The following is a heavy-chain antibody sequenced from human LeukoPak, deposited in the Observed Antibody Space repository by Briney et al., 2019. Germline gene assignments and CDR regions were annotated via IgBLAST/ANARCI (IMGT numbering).Heavy chain of an antibody. Sequence: WASVKVSCKASGYTFTGYYMHWVRQAPGQGLEWMGWINPNSGGTNYAQKFQGRVTMTRDTSISTAYMELSRLTSDDTVMYYCARGYDTLTGYYRGWLDPWGQGTLVTVSS. J-gene: IGHJ5*02. V-gene: IGHV1-2*02. CDR3: ARGYDTLTGYYRGWLDP. CDR1: GYTFTGYY. D-gene: IGHD3-9*01. CDR2: INPNSGGT.